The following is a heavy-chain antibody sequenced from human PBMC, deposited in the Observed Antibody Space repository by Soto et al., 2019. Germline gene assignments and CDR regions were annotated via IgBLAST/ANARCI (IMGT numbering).Heavy chain of an antibody. Sequence: SEALSLTCTLSGGSISSGDYYWSWVREPPGEGLEWIGYIYYSASTYYNPSLKSRVTISVDTSKIQFSLKLSSVTAADTAVYYCARARGYSGYDYLNWFDPWGQGTLVTVSS. CDR2: IYYSAST. V-gene: IGHV4-30-4*01. D-gene: IGHD5-12*01. CDR1: GGSISSGDYY. CDR3: ARARGYSGYDYLNWFDP. J-gene: IGHJ5*02.